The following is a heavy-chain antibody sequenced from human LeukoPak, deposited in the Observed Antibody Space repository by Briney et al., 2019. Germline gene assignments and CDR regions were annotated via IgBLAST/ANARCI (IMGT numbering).Heavy chain of an antibody. CDR2: ISHSGSTI. V-gene: IGHV3-48*03. D-gene: IGHD4-17*01. J-gene: IGHJ4*02. Sequence: SGGSLRLSCAASGFTFSSYEMNWVRQAPGKGLEWVSYISHSGSTIYYADSVKGRFTISRDNGKNSLYLQMNSLRAEDTAIYYCARLPTVTTMGYWGQGTLVTVSS. CDR3: ARLPTVTTMGY. CDR1: GFTFSSYE.